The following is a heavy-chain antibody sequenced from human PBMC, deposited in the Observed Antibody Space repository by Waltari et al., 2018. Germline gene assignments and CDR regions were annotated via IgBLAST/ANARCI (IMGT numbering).Heavy chain of an antibody. CDR2: IYPGDSHT. D-gene: IGHD1-26*01. J-gene: IGHJ3*02. CDR1: GYSFTSYW. Sequence: EVQLVQSGAEVKKPGESLKISCQGSGYSFTSYWIGWVRQMPGKGREWMGIIYPGDSHTRYSPAFQGKVTISADKSISTAYLQWSSLKASDTAMYYCARQGELLGLGAFDIWGQGTMVTVSS. CDR3: ARQGELLGLGAFDI. V-gene: IGHV5-51*01.